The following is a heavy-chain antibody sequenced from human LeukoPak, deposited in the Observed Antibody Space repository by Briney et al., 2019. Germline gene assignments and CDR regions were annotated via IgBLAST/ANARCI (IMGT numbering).Heavy chain of an antibody. CDR1: GGSISSYY. D-gene: IGHD6-13*01. J-gene: IGHJ4*02. Sequence: SETLSLTCTVSGGSISSYYWSWIRQPPGEGLEWIGYIYYSGSTNYNPSLKSRVTISVDTSKNQFSLKLSSMTAADTAVYYCASGDRVAAAGAFDYWGQGTLVTVSS. CDR2: IYYSGST. CDR3: ASGDRVAAAGAFDY. V-gene: IGHV4-59*01.